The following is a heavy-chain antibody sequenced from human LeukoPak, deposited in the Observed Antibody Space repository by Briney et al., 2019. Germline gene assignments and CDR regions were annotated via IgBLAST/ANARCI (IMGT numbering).Heavy chain of an antibody. CDR2: ISGSGGST. D-gene: IGHD2-15*01. CDR1: GFTFSSYG. V-gene: IGHV3-23*01. Sequence: PGGSLRLSCAASGFTFSSYGMSWVRQAPGKGLEWVSAISGSGGSTYYADSVKGRFTISRDNSKNTLYLQMNSLRAEDTAVYYCAKGPWGAGGSYYYYYMDVWGKGTTVTISS. CDR3: AKGPWGAGGSYYYYYMDV. J-gene: IGHJ6*03.